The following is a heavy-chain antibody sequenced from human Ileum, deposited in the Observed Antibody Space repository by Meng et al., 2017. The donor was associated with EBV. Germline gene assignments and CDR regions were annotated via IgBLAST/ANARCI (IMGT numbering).Heavy chain of an antibody. CDR2: IDQSGYT. V-gene: IGHV4-34*01. CDR3: ARYGRCNGNSFYCFDP. J-gene: IGHJ5*02. CDR1: GGSFNDYY. D-gene: IGHD4-23*01. Sequence: QLGTGLLKPSETPSLTCAVYGGSFNDYYWTWLRQPQGKGLEWIGEIDQSGYTKFNPSLSSRATISRDTSNNQFSLRLNSVTAADTALYYCARYGRCNGNSFYCFDPWGQGTLVTVSS.